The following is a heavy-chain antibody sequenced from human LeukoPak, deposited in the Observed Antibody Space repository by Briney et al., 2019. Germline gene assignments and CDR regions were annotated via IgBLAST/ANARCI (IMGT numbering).Heavy chain of an antibody. V-gene: IGHV3-7*01. Sequence: GGSLRLSCAASGFTFSSYWMSWVRQAPGKGLEWVAIIKQDGSEKYYVDSVKGRFTISRDNAKNSLYLQMNSLRAEDTAVYYCARVIIGGNYDFWIDNWFDPWAREPWSPSPQ. CDR3: ARVIIGGNYDFWIDNWFDP. CDR1: GFTFSSYW. D-gene: IGHD3-3*01. J-gene: IGHJ5*02. CDR2: IKQDGSEK.